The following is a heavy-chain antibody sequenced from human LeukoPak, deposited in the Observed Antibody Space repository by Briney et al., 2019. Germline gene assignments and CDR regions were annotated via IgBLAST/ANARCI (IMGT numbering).Heavy chain of an antibody. J-gene: IGHJ3*01. D-gene: IGHD6-19*01. CDR2: MYYSGNT. V-gene: IGHV4-59*12. CDR3: ARAGVAGAPPV. CDR1: GGSISSYY. Sequence: SSETLSLTCSLSGGSISSYYWIWIRQPPGKGLEWIGYMYYSGNTNNTPPLKRRVTVSVDTSKNQFSLNLSSVTAADTAVYYCARAGVAGAPPVWGQGTMVTVSS.